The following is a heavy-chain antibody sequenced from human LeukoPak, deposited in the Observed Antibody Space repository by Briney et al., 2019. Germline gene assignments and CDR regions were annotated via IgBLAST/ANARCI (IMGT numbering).Heavy chain of an antibody. D-gene: IGHD5-18*01. Sequence: GSLRLSCAASGFTVSSNYMSWVRQAPGKGLEWVSVIYSGGSTYYADSVKGRFTISRDNSKNTLYLQMNSLRTEDTAVYYCASAADTAMAAASDYWGQGTLVTVSS. CDR1: GFTVSSNY. V-gene: IGHV3-66*02. J-gene: IGHJ4*02. CDR3: ASAADTAMAAASDY. CDR2: IYSGGST.